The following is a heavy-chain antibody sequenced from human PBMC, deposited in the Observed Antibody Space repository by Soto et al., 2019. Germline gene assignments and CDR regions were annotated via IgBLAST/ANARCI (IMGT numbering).Heavy chain of an antibody. D-gene: IGHD2-15*01. J-gene: IGHJ4*02. V-gene: IGHV3-30-3*01. CDR3: ARPVVAGTPDY. Sequence: QVQLVESGGGEVQPGTSLRLSCAASGFTFSRSPMHWVRQAPGKGLDWVGLISVDGSSQHYADSVRGRFIISRDNFRSTVSLQMDRLRAEDTAVYYCARPVVAGTPDYWGQGTLVSVSS. CDR2: ISVDGSSQ. CDR1: GFTFSRSP.